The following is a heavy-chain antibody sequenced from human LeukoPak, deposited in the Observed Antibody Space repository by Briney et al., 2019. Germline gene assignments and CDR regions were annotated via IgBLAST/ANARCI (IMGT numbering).Heavy chain of an antibody. J-gene: IGHJ5*02. Sequence: ASVKVSCKASGYTFTSYDINWVRQATGQGLEWMGWMNPNSGNTGYAQKFQGRVTMTRNTSISTAYMELSSLRSEDTAVYYCARGRRFRGLWTADGWFDPWGQGTLVTISS. CDR3: ARGRRFRGLWTADGWFDP. CDR2: MNPNSGNT. CDR1: GYTFTSYD. D-gene: IGHD4/OR15-4a*01. V-gene: IGHV1-8*01.